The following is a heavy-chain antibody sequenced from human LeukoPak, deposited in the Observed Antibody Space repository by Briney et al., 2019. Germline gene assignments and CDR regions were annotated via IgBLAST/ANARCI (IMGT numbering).Heavy chain of an antibody. J-gene: IGHJ5*02. CDR3: ARDPGTYYDILTGYYNRANWFDP. V-gene: IGHV4-34*01. CDR2: INHSGST. D-gene: IGHD3-9*01. CDR1: GGSFSGYY. Sequence: SETLSLTCAVYGGSFSGYYWSWIRQPPGKGLEWIGEINHSGSTNYNPSLKSRVTISVDTSQNQFSLKLSSVTAADTAVYYCARDPGTYYDILTGYYNRANWFDPWGQGTLVTVSS.